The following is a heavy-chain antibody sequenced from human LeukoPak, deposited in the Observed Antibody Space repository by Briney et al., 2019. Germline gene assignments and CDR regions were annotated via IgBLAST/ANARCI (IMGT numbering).Heavy chain of an antibody. CDR3: ARLRPLLDQLLYFAFDS. J-gene: IGHJ4*02. CDR1: NASVSSHF. V-gene: IGHV4-59*02. D-gene: IGHD2-2*02. Sequence: NPSETLSLTCTVSNASVSSHFWAWVRQPPGKGLEWIGYVHHSGSTNYNPVLRSRVTMSLDTSKNHFSLTLTYVAAADTAIFYCARLRPLLDQLLYFAFDSWGQGTLVSVSS. CDR2: VHHSGST.